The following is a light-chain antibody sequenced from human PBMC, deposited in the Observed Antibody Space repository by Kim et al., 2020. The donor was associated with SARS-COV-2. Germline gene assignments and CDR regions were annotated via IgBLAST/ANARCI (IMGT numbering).Light chain of an antibody. J-gene: IGLJ2*01. CDR1: SSDVGGYNF. V-gene: IGLV2-11*01. CDR2: DVR. CDR3: CSYAGSYTPVV. Sequence: QSALTQPRSVSGTPGQSVTISCSGSSSDVGGYNFVSWYQHHPGKAPKLMIYDVRKRPSGVPDRFSGSKSGNTASLTISGLQTEDEADYYCCSYAGSYTPVVFGGGTKLTVL.